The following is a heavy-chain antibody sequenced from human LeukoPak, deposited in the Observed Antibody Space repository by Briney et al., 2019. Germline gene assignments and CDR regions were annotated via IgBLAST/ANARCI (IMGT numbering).Heavy chain of an antibody. CDR2: IRSKTNDYAT. V-gene: IGHV3-73*01. CDR1: GFTFSGSP. Sequence: GGSLRLSCAASGFTFSGSPIHWVRQASGKGLEWVGRIRSKTNDYATAYTASVKGRFTISRDDSKNTSYLQMNSLKTEDTAMYYCTRLEAAADSDYWGQGTLVTVSS. CDR3: TRLEAAADSDY. J-gene: IGHJ4*02. D-gene: IGHD6-13*01.